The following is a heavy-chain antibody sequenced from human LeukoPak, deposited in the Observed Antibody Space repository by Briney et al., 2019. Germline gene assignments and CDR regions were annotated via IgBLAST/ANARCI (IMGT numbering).Heavy chain of an antibody. J-gene: IGHJ4*02. D-gene: IGHD3-22*01. CDR2: IYSDGTT. Sequence: WETLSLTCSVSGASTTSYYWNWIRQAPGKGLEWIGYIYSDGTTSYSPSLRSRVTISIDTSRNQFSLKLSSVTAADAAVYYCARDTRSYDTSGYYYFDYWGQGALVTVSS. V-gene: IGHV4-59*01. CDR3: ARDTRSYDTSGYYYFDY. CDR1: GASTTSYY.